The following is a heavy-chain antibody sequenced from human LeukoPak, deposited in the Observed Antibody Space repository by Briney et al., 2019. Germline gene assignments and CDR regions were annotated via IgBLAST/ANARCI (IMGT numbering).Heavy chain of an antibody. CDR3: TSGYFVHTFDF. CDR1: GGSIRSSSYY. Sequence: KASETLSLTCTVSGGSIRSSSYYWGWIRQPPGKGLEWIGSIYFTGNTYYNPSLKTRVTISIDTSKNQFSLNLSSVTATDTAMYYCTSGYFVHTFDFWGQGPLVTVSS. J-gene: IGHJ4*02. CDR2: IYFTGNT. V-gene: IGHV4-39*01. D-gene: IGHD2-2*03.